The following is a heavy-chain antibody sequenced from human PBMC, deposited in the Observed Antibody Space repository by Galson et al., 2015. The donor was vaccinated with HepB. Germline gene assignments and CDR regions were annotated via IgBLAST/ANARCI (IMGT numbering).Heavy chain of an antibody. V-gene: IGHV3-23*01. CDR2: IIKSGDNT. D-gene: IGHD2-2*01. CDR3: AKDSDPDIVVVPAAYDY. Sequence: LRLSCAASGYTFSSYVMSWVRQAPGKGLEWVSTIIKSGDNTYYADAVKGRFTISRDNAKNSLYLRMNSLRAEDTAVYYCAKDSDPDIVVVPAAYDYWGQGTLVTVSS. J-gene: IGHJ4*02. CDR1: GYTFSSYV.